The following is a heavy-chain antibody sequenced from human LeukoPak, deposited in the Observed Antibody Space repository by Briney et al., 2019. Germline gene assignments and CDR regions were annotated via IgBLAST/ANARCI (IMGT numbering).Heavy chain of an antibody. Sequence: GGSLRLSCAASGFTFSNAWMSWVRQAPGKGLEWGGRIKSKTDGGTTDYAAPVKGRFTISRDDSKNTLYLQMNSLKTEDTAVYYCTTASSPYAFDIWGQGTMVTVSS. J-gene: IGHJ3*02. CDR1: GFTFSNAW. CDR2: IKSKTDGGTT. CDR3: TTASSPYAFDI. V-gene: IGHV3-15*01.